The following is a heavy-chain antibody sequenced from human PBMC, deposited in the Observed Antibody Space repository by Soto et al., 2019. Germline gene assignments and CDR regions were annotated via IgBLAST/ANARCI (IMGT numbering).Heavy chain of an antibody. V-gene: IGHV3-74*01. CDR2: INSDGSST. Sequence: GGSLRLSCAASGFTFSSYWMHWVRQAPGKGLVWVSRINSDGSSTSYADSVKGRLTISRDNAKNTLYLQMNSLRAEDTAVYYCARDPRELPLYYFDYWGQGTLVTVSS. D-gene: IGHD1-26*01. J-gene: IGHJ4*02. CDR1: GFTFSSYW. CDR3: ARDPRELPLYYFDY.